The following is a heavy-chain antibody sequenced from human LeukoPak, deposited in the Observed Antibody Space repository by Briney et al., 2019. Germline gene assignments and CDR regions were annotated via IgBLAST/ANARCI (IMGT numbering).Heavy chain of an antibody. CDR1: GFTFSSYS. V-gene: IGHV3-53*01. CDR3: ARESSGSYAD. D-gene: IGHD1-26*01. CDR2: IYNDGST. J-gene: IGHJ4*02. Sequence: PGGSLRLSCAVSGFTFSSYSMNWVRQAPGKGLEWVSVIYNDGSTYYADSVKGRFTISRDNSKNTLYLQMNSLRAEDTAVYYCARESSGSYADWGQGTLVTVSS.